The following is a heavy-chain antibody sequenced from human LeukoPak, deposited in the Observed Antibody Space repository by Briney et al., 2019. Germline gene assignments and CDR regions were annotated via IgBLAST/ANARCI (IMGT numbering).Heavy chain of an antibody. CDR3: ARHYDSSGYWYYFNY. D-gene: IGHD3-22*01. V-gene: IGHV4-59*08. CDR1: GDSISSYY. J-gene: IGHJ4*02. Sequence: PSETLSLTCTVSGDSISSYYWSWIRQPPGKGLEWIGYIYYSGSTNYNPSLKSRLTISVDTSKNQFSLELSSVTAADTAVYYCARHYDSSGYWYYFNYWGQGTLVTVSS. CDR2: IYYSGST.